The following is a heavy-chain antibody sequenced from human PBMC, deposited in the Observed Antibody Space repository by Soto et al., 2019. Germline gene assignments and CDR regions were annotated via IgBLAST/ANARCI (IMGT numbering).Heavy chain of an antibody. Sequence: QVQLVESGGGVVQTGRSLRLSCAASGFTFSSYGMHWVRQAPGKELERVAVISYDGSNKYYADSVKDRFTISRDNSKNSLYLQMNRLRAEDTAVYYCAKDAAQIVVVVAATDYWGQGTLVTVSS. CDR3: AKDAAQIVVVVAATDY. D-gene: IGHD2-15*01. V-gene: IGHV3-30*18. J-gene: IGHJ4*02. CDR1: GFTFSSYG. CDR2: ISYDGSNK.